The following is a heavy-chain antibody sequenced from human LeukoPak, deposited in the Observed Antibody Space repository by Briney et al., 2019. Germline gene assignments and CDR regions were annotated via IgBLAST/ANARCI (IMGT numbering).Heavy chain of an antibody. CDR3: AKLRPGIAVAGRGFFDY. CDR2: IKQDGSEK. Sequence: PGGSLRLSCAASGFTLSSPWMRWVRHAPGKGRVGVANIKQDGSEKYYVDSVKGRFTISRDNAKNSLYLQMNSLRAEDTAVYYCAKLRPGIAVAGRGFFDYWGQGTLVAVSS. D-gene: IGHD6-19*01. J-gene: IGHJ4*02. CDR1: GFTLSSPW. V-gene: IGHV3-7*01.